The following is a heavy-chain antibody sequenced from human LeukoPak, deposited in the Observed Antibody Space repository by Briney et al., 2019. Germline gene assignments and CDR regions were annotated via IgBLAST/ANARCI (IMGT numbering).Heavy chain of an antibody. CDR1: GGSINSYY. CDR3: ARGNAN. V-gene: IGHV4-59*01. J-gene: IGHJ4*02. CDR2: ISYSGST. Sequence: SETLSLTCTVSGGSINSYYWSWIRQPPGKGLEWIGYISYSGSTNYNPSLKSRVSISVDKSKNQFFLKLNSVTAADTALYYCARGNANWGRGTLVTVSS.